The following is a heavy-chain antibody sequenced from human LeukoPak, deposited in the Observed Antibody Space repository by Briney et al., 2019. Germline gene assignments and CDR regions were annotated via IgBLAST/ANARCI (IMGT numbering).Heavy chain of an antibody. D-gene: IGHD6-13*01. CDR1: GYSISSGYY. CDR2: IYHSGST. Sequence: SETLSLTCAVSGYSISSGYYWGWIRQPPGKGLEWIGSIYHSGSTYYNPSLKSRVTISVDTSKNQFSLKLSSVTAADTAVYYCARAYSSSWYEFDYWGQGTLVTVSS. J-gene: IGHJ4*02. V-gene: IGHV4-38-2*01. CDR3: ARAYSSSWYEFDY.